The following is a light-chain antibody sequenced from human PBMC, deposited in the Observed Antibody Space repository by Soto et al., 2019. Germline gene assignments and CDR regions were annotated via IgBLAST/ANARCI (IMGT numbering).Light chain of an antibody. CDR2: GAS. J-gene: IGKJ3*01. CDR3: QQYSNWPIT. V-gene: IGKV3-15*01. Sequence: EIVMTQSPATLSVSPGERATLSCRASQSVSSNLAWYQQKPGQAPRLLIYGASTRATVISARFSGSASGTEFTLTISSLQSEDFAGYYCQQYSNWPITFGPRTKVDIK. CDR1: QSVSSN.